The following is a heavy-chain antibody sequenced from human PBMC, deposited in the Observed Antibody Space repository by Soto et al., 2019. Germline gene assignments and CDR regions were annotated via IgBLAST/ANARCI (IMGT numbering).Heavy chain of an antibody. Sequence: QVQLVQSGAEVKKPGSSVKVSCKASGGTFSSYAISCVRQAPGQGLEWMGGLIPIVGSANYAQKFQGRVTSTADESTSTAYMELSSLRSEDTAVYYCARSQGSSTSLEIYYYYYYGMDVWGQGTTVTVSS. CDR3: ARSQGSSTSLEIYYYYYYGMDV. CDR2: LIPIVGSA. CDR1: GGTFSSYA. D-gene: IGHD2-2*01. J-gene: IGHJ6*02. V-gene: IGHV1-69*01.